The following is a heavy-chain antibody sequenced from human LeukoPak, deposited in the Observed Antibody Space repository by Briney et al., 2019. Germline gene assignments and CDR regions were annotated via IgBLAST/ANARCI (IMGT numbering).Heavy chain of an antibody. CDR2: IRYDGSNE. Sequence: GSLRLSCAASGFTFSSYGMHWVRQAPGKGLEWVAFIRYDGSNEYYADSVKGRFTISRDNSKNTLYLQMNSLRAEDTAVYYCAKISSGWQPYYFDYWGQGTLVTVSS. J-gene: IGHJ4*02. CDR3: AKISSGWQPYYFDY. CDR1: GFTFSSYG. D-gene: IGHD6-19*01. V-gene: IGHV3-30*02.